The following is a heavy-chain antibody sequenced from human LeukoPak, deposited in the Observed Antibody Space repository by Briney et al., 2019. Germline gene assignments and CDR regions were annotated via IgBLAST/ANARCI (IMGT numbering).Heavy chain of an antibody. CDR2: ISSSSYI. CDR1: GFTFSSYS. J-gene: IGHJ6*03. CDR3: AREKLRYFDWVDYYYMDV. Sequence: PGGSLRLSCAASGFTFSSYSMNWVRQAPGKGLEWVSSISSSSYIYYADSVKGRFTISRDNAKNSLYLQMNSLRAEDTAVYYCAREKLRYFDWVDYYYMDVWGKGTTVTVSS. V-gene: IGHV3-21*01. D-gene: IGHD3-9*01.